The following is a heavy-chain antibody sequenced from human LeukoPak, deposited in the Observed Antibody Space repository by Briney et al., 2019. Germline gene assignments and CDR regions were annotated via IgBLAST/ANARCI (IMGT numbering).Heavy chain of an antibody. CDR3: AREYINYVQDY. J-gene: IGHJ4*02. CDR2: IWSDGSYK. Sequence: PGGSLRLSCAASGFTFRTHGMPWVRQAPGKGLEWVAVIWSDGSYKYYADSVKGRFTISRDFSKNTLYLQMNSLRAEDTAVYYCAREYINYVQDYWGQGTLVTVSS. D-gene: IGHD4-11*01. CDR1: GFTFRTHG. V-gene: IGHV3-33*01.